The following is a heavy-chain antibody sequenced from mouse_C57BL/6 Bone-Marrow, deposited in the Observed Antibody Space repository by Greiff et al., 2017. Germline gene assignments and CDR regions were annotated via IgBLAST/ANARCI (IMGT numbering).Heavy chain of an antibody. CDR1: GYTFTSYW. J-gene: IGHJ2*01. CDR2: IYPGSGST. CDR3: TRVTTVVKYYFDY. Sequence: VQLQQPGAVLVKPGASVKLSCKASGYTFTSYWITWVKQRPGQGLEWIGDIYPGSGSTNYNEKFKSKATLTVDTSSSTAYMQLSSLTSEDSAVYYWTRVTTVVKYYFDYWGQGTTLTVSS. V-gene: IGHV1-55*01. D-gene: IGHD1-1*01.